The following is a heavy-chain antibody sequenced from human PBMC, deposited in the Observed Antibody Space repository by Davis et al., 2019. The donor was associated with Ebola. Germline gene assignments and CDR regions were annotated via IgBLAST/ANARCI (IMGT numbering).Heavy chain of an antibody. J-gene: IGHJ6*03. CDR1: GGSISRGGSY. CDR2: IYYSGST. V-gene: IGHV4-31*02. CDR3: ARDRRYDSSGYDYYFYMDV. Sequence: SQTLSLTCAVSGGSISRGGSYWTWIRQHPGKGLEWIGYIYYSGSTYYKPSLKSRVTISLDTSKNQFSLNLYSVTAADTAVYYCARDRRYDSSGYDYYFYMDVWGKGTTVTVSS. D-gene: IGHD3-22*01.